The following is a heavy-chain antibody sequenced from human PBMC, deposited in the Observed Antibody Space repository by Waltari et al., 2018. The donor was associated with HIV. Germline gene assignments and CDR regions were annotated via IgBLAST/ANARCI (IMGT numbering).Heavy chain of an antibody. CDR3: ARRGTGGRAFDI. J-gene: IGHJ3*02. Sequence: QVQLQESGPGQAQSSETLSLTCTVSGGSVSSGTYYWSCIRQPPGKGLEWIGYIYNSGNTNYNPSLKSRVTISVDTSKNQFSLRLSSVTAADTAVYYCARRGTGGRAFDIWGQGTMVTVSS. CDR2: IYNSGNT. V-gene: IGHV4-61*01. CDR1: GGSVSSGTYY. D-gene: IGHD7-27*01.